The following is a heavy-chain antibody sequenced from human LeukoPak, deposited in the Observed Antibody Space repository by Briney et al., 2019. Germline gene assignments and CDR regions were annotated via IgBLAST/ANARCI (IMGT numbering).Heavy chain of an antibody. CDR2: ISAYNGNT. Sequence: ASVKVSCKASGYTFTSYGISWVRQAPGQGLEWMGWISAYNGNTNYAQKLQGRVTMTTDISTSTAYMELRSLRSDDTAVYYCARKAHSSGWLQRFTYYYYYYMDVWGKGTTVTVSS. CDR1: GYTFTSYG. J-gene: IGHJ6*03. V-gene: IGHV1-18*01. CDR3: ARKAHSSGWLQRFTYYYYYYMDV. D-gene: IGHD6-19*01.